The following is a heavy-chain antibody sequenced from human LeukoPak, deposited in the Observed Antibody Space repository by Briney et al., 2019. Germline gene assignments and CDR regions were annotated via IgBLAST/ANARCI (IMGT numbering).Heavy chain of an antibody. CDR3: ATETGNFYFYS. CDR1: GYTLTELS. V-gene: IGHV1-24*01. CDR2: FDPEDDEI. Sequence: ASVKVSCKVSGYTLTELSMHWVRQAPGKRLEWMGGFDPEDDEIIYAQRFQGRVTMTEDASTDTAYMELRSLRSEDTAVYCSATETGNFYFYSWGQGTLVTVSS. D-gene: IGHD1-7*01. J-gene: IGHJ4*02.